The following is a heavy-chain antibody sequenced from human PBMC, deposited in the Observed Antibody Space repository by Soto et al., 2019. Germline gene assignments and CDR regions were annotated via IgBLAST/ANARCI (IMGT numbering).Heavy chain of an antibody. Sequence: GGSLRLSCASSGFTFNSYAMSWVRQAPGEGLEWVSAVSRSGDNTYHADSVKGRFTISRDNSKNTLYLQMNSLRVEDTAVYYGAKGTYMPALLDYWGQGTLVTVSS. V-gene: IGHV3-23*01. CDR3: AKGTYMPALLDY. D-gene: IGHD2-2*01. CDR1: GFTFNSYA. CDR2: VSRSGDNT. J-gene: IGHJ4*02.